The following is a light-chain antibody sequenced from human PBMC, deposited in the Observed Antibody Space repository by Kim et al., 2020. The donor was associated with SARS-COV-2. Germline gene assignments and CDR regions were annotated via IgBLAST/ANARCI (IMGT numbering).Light chain of an antibody. CDR3: QQYGSSLYT. J-gene: IGKJ2*01. Sequence: LSPGERAPLACRASQSVSSSYLAWYQQKPGQAPRLLIYGASSRATGIPDRFSGSGSGTDFTLTISRLEPEDFAVYYCQQYGSSLYTFGQGTKLEI. CDR1: QSVSSSY. CDR2: GAS. V-gene: IGKV3-20*01.